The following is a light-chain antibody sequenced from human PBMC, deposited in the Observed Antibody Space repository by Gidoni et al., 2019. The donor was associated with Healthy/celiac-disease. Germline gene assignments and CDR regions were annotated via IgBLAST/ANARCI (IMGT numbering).Light chain of an antibody. V-gene: IGKV3-15*01. CDR3: QQYNNWPGT. J-gene: IGKJ1*01. Sequence: EIVMTQSPATLSVSPGERATLSCRASQSVRSNLAWYQQKPGQAPRLLIYGASTRATGIPARFSGSVSVTEFTLTISSLQSEDFAVYYCQQYNNWPGTFGQGTKVEIK. CDR2: GAS. CDR1: QSVRSN.